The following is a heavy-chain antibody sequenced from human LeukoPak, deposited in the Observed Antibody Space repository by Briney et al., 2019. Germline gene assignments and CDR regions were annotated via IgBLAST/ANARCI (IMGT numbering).Heavy chain of an antibody. V-gene: IGHV3-30*18. CDR3: AKGKYDFSP. Sequence: GGSLRLSCAASGFTFSSYGMHWVRQAPGKGLEWVAVISYDGSNKYYADSVKGRFTISRDNSKNTLYLQMNSLRAEDTAVYYCAKGKYDFSPWGQGTLVTVSS. J-gene: IGHJ5*02. CDR2: ISYDGSNK. CDR1: GFTFSSYG. D-gene: IGHD3-3*01.